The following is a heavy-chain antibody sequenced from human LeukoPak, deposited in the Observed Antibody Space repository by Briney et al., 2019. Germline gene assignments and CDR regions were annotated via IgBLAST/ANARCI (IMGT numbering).Heavy chain of an antibody. CDR2: ISGSGGST. V-gene: IGHV3-23*01. CDR3: AKGTYGDYVFGY. Sequence: GGSLRLSCAASGFTFSSYAMSWVRQAPGKGLEWVSAISGSGGSTYYADSVKGRFIISRDNSKNTLYLQMNSLRAEDTAVYYCAKGTYGDYVFGYWGQGTLVTVSS. J-gene: IGHJ4*02. D-gene: IGHD4-17*01. CDR1: GFTFSSYA.